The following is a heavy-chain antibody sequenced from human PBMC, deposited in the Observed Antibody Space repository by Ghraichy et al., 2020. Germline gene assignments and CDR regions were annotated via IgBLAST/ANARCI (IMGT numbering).Heavy chain of an antibody. V-gene: IGHV3-48*02. CDR2: ISSSSSTI. CDR3: ARVGCSSTTCYGFSSGMNV. Sequence: GGSLRLSCAASGFTFSSYSMNWVRQAPGKGLEWVSYISSSSSTIYYADSVKGRFTISRDNAKNALYLQMNSLRDEDTAVYYCARVGCSSTTCYGFSSGMNVWGQGTTVTVSS. CDR1: GFTFSSYS. D-gene: IGHD2-2*01. J-gene: IGHJ6*02.